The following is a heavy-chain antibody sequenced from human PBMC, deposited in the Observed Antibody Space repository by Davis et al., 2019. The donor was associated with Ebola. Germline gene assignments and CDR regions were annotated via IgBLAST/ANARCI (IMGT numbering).Heavy chain of an antibody. D-gene: IGHD3-10*01. CDR3: ARGAVRGVIMGY. J-gene: IGHJ4*02. V-gene: IGHV1-3*01. CDR2: INAGNGNT. Sequence: AASVKVSCKASGYTFSYYAIHWVRQAPGQRLEWMGWINAGNGNTKYSQNFQDRVTITRDTSASTAYMELSSLTSEDTAVYYCARGAVRGVIMGYWGQGALVTVSS. CDR1: GYTFSYYA.